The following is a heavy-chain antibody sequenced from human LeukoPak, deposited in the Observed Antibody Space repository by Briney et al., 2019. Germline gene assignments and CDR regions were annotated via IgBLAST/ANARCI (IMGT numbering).Heavy chain of an antibody. D-gene: IGHD2-15*01. V-gene: IGHV4-59*01. J-gene: IGHJ3*02. Sequence: SETLSLTCTVSGGSISSYYWSWIRQPPGKGLEWIGYIYYSGSTNYNPSLKSRVTISVDTSKNQFSLKLSSVTAADTAVYYCAXXXXXXXXXGTRGGGGAFDIWGQGTMVTVSS. CDR3: AXXXXXXXXXGTRGGGGAFDI. CDR2: IYYSGST. CDR1: GGSISSYY.